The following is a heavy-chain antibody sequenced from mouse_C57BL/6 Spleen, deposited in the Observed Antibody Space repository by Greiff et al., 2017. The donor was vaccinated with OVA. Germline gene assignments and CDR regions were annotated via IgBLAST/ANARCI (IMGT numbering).Heavy chain of an antibody. CDR1: GFTFSDFY. Sequence: EVQGVESGGGLVQSGRSLRLSCATSGFTFSDFYMEWVRQAPGKGLEWIAASRNKANDYTTEYSASVKGRFIVSRDTSQSILYLQMNALRAEDTAIYYCARDEGLLLFAYWGQGTLVTVSA. CDR2: SRNKANDYTT. J-gene: IGHJ3*01. CDR3: ARDEGLLLFAY. V-gene: IGHV7-1*01. D-gene: IGHD2-3*01.